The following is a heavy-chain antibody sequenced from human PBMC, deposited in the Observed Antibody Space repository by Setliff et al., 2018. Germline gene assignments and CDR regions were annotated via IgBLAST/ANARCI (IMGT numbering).Heavy chain of an antibody. V-gene: IGHV3-21*04. CDR2: TSTSGRYR. CDR3: AKDPNGDYVGAFDS. J-gene: IGHJ5*01. CDR1: GFTFSSYS. Sequence: LRLSCAASGFTFSSYSMNWVRQAHGKGLEWVSSTSTSGRYRYYADSVKGRFTISRDNSKNTLYLQMNSLRAEDTAMYYCAKDPNGDYVGAFDSWSQGALVTVSS. D-gene: IGHD4-17*01.